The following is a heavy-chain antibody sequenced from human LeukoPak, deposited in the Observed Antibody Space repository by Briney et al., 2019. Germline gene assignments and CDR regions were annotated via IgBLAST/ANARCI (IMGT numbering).Heavy chain of an antibody. Sequence: GGSLRLSCAASGFTFSSYAMSWVRQAPGKGLEWVSAISGSGGSTYYADSVKGRFTISRDNSKNTLYLRMNSLRAEDTAVYYCAKDFCSSTSCYSDYWGQGTLVTVSS. CDR2: ISGSGGST. CDR1: GFTFSSYA. J-gene: IGHJ4*02. V-gene: IGHV3-23*01. D-gene: IGHD2-2*02. CDR3: AKDFCSSTSCYSDY.